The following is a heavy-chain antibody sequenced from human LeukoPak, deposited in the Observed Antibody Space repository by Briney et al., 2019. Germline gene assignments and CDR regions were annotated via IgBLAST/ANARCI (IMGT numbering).Heavy chain of an antibody. Sequence: ASVKVSCKASGYTFTGYYMHWVRQAPGQGLEWMGWINPNSGGTNYAQKFEGRVTMTRDKSISTAYMELSRLRSDDTAVYYCARINTSIVGMDVWGQGTTVTVSS. CDR1: GYTFTGYY. V-gene: IGHV1-2*02. CDR3: ARINTSIVGMDV. CDR2: INPNSGGT. J-gene: IGHJ6*02. D-gene: IGHD3-16*01.